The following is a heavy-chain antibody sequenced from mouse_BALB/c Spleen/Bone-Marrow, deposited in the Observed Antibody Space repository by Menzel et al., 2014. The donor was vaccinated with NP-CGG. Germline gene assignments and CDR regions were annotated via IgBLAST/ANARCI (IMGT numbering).Heavy chain of an antibody. Sequence: VQLQQSGPELVKPGASMKISCKASGYSFXGYTMNWVKQSHGKNLEWIGLINPYNGGTSYNQKFKGKVTLTVDKSSSTAYMELLSLTSEDSAVYYCAREENYDYAWFAYWGQGTLVTVSA. D-gene: IGHD2-4*01. CDR3: AREENYDYAWFAY. V-gene: IGHV1-26*01. CDR2: INPYNGGT. CDR1: GYSFXGYT. J-gene: IGHJ3*01.